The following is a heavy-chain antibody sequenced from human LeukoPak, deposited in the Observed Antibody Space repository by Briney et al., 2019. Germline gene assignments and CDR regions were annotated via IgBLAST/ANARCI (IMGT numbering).Heavy chain of an antibody. Sequence: GASVKVSCKVSGYTLTELSMHWVRQAPGQGLEWMGGIIPIFGTANYAQKFQGRVTITADESTSTAYMELSSLRSEDTAVYYCASGGGRDGWIFDYWGQGTLVTVSS. CDR2: IIPIFGTA. CDR1: GYTLTELS. D-gene: IGHD5-24*01. CDR3: ASGGGRDGWIFDY. J-gene: IGHJ4*02. V-gene: IGHV1-69*13.